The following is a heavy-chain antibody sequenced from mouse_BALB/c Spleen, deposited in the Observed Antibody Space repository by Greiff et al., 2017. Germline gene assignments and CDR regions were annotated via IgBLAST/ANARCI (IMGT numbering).Heavy chain of an antibody. CDR3: ARKRDAMDY. V-gene: IGHV1-54*01. CDR1: GYAFTNYL. CDR2: INPGSGGT. J-gene: IGHJ4*01. Sequence: VHLVESGAELVRPGTSVKVSCKASGYAFTNYLIEWVKQRPGQGLEWIGVINPGSGGTNYNEKFKGKATLTADKSSSTAYMQLSSLTSDDSAVYFCARKRDAMDYWGQGTSVTVSS.